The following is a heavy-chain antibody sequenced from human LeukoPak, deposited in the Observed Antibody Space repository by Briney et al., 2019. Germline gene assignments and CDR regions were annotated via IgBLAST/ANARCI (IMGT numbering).Heavy chain of an antibody. Sequence: SGGSLRLSCAASGFTFSSYSMNWVRQAPGKGLEWVSYISSSSSTIYYADSVKGRFTISRDNAKNSLYLQMNSLRAEDTAVYYCASNFFAALTDYWGQGTLVTLSS. J-gene: IGHJ4*02. CDR3: ASNFFAALTDY. V-gene: IGHV3-48*04. CDR2: ISSSSSTI. D-gene: IGHD1-20*01. CDR1: GFTFSSYS.